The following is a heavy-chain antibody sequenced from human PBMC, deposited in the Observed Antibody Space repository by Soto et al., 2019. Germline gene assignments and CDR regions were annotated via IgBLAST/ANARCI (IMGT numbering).Heavy chain of an antibody. J-gene: IGHJ2*01. CDR2: IYWDDDK. CDR1: GFSLSTSGVG. V-gene: IGHV2-5*02. Sequence: QITLKESGPTLVKPTQTLTLTCTFSGFSLSTSGVGVGWIRQPPGKALEWLALIYWDDDKRSSPSLKSMLTLTKDTSKNHVVLTMTHMDPVDTSTYYCAHLTYYFDSSAYYWYFDLWGRGTLVTVSS. CDR3: AHLTYYFDSSAYYWYFDL. D-gene: IGHD3-22*01.